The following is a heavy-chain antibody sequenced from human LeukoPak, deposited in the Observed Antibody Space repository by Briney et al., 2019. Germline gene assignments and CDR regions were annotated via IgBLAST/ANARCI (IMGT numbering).Heavy chain of an antibody. Sequence: SETLSLTCTVSGGSINSGAYYWSWIRQPPGKGLEWIGYIYYSGSTYYNPSLKSRVTISVDTSKNQFSLKLSSVTAADTAVYYCARVSPDVYYYYYGMDVWGQGTTVTVSS. CDR1: GGSINSGAYY. V-gene: IGHV4-30-4*01. CDR3: ARVSPDVYYYYYGMDV. J-gene: IGHJ6*02. CDR2: IYYSGST.